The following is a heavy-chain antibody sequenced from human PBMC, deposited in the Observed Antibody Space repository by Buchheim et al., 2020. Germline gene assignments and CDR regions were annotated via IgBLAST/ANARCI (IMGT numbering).Heavy chain of an antibody. V-gene: IGHV3-33*01. CDR3: ARSLAALHPRPFDY. D-gene: IGHD6-6*01. CDR2: IWYDGSNK. Sequence: QVQLVESGGGVVQPGRSLRLSCAASGFTFSSYGMHWVRQAPGKGLEWVAVIWYDGSNKYYADSVKGRFTISRDNSKNTLYLQMNSLRAEDTAVYYCARSLAALHPRPFDYWGQGTL. CDR1: GFTFSSYG. J-gene: IGHJ4*02.